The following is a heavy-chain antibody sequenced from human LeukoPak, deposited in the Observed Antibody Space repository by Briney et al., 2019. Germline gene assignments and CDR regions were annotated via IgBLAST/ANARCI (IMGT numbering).Heavy chain of an antibody. Sequence: ASVTVSCKASGYTFIVYYMHWVRQAPGQGLEWMGWINPNSGVTNYAQKFQGRVTMTRDTSISTAYMELTSLRSDDTAVYYCATTRVTTTRLDYGGQGTLVTVSS. V-gene: IGHV1-2*02. CDR1: GYTFIVYY. CDR2: INPNSGVT. CDR3: ATTRVTTTRLDY. J-gene: IGHJ4*02. D-gene: IGHD5-12*01.